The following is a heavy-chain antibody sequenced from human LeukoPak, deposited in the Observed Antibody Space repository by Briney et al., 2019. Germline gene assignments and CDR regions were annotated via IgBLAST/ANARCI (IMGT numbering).Heavy chain of an antibody. V-gene: IGHV3-21*01. CDR1: GFTFSSYS. CDR2: ISSSSSNI. J-gene: IGHJ3*02. Sequence: EGSLRPSSAASGFTFSSYSMNWVRRAPGEGVEGVSSISSSSSNIYYEASLKGRFTISRDTAKNSLYLQMNSLTADDTAVYYCARDSVITGTIYAFEIWGQGTMVTVSS. D-gene: IGHD1-7*01. CDR3: ARDSVITGTIYAFEI.